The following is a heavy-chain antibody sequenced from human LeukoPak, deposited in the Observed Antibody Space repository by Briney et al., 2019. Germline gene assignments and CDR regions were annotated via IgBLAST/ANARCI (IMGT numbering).Heavy chain of an antibody. CDR1: GGSISSYY. D-gene: IGHD3-16*02. Sequence: SETLSLTCTVSGGSISSYYWSWIRQPPGKGLEWIGYIYYSGSTNYNPSLTSRVTISVDTSKNQFSLKLSSVTAADTAVYYCARSYDYVWGSYRPLAFDIWGQGTMVTVSS. V-gene: IGHV4-59*08. J-gene: IGHJ3*02. CDR2: IYYSGST. CDR3: ARSYDYVWGSYRPLAFDI.